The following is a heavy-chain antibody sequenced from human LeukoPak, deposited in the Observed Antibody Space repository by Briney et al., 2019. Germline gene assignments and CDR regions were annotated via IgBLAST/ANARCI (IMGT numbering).Heavy chain of an antibody. D-gene: IGHD4-11*01. CDR3: ARTADYSNYGPLDY. V-gene: IGHV3-64*01. Sequence: GGSLRLSCAASGFTFSSHAMHWVRQAPGKGLESISVINSKGDSTHYANSVKDRFTISRDNSKNTLYLQMGSLRAGDMAVYYCARTADYSNYGPLDYWGQGTLVTVSS. CDR2: INSKGDST. CDR1: GFTFSSHA. J-gene: IGHJ4*02.